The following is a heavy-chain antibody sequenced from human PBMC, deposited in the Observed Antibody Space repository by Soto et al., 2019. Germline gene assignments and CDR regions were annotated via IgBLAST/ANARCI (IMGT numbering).Heavy chain of an antibody. D-gene: IGHD4-17*01. CDR3: AADTPRPTTVTTTYYGMDV. J-gene: IGHJ6*02. CDR1: GFTFTSSA. CDR2: IVVGSGNT. V-gene: IGHV1-58*01. Sequence: ASVKVSCKASGFTFTSSAVQWVRQARGQRLEWIGWIVVGSGNTNYAQKFQERVTITRDMSTSTAYMELSSLRSEDTAVYYCAADTPRPTTVTTTYYGMDVWGQGTTVTV.